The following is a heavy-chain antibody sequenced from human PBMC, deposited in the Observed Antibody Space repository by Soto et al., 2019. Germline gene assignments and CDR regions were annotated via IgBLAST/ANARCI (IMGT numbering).Heavy chain of an antibody. CDR3: ARHGSN. CDR1: GVSISNSSYY. J-gene: IGHJ4*02. CDR2: IYYSGIT. V-gene: IGHV4-39*01. Sequence: SETLSLTCTVSGVSISNSSYYWGWIRRPPGKGLEWIGTIYYSGITYYNPSLKSRVTISVDTSKNQFPLKLTSVTAADTAVYYCARHGSNWGQGTLVTVSS.